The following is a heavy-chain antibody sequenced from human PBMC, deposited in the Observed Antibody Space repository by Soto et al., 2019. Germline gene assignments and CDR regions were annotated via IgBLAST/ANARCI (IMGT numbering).Heavy chain of an antibody. CDR1: GASIRNYY. Sequence: SETLSLTCSVSGASIRNYYWHWVRQLPGKGLEWIGYVYTPDYTRYNSSLKSRVTISMDTSRSQFSLRLNSVTAADTAVYYCASSDGHPGDFLYYTGMDVCGQGTTVTVYS. CDR3: ASSDGHPGDFLYYTGMDV. D-gene: IGHD3-10*01. CDR2: VYTPDYT. J-gene: IGHJ6*02. V-gene: IGHV4-4*08.